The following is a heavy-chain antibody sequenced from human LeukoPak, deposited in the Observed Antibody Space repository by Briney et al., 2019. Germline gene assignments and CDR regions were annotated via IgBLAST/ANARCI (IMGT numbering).Heavy chain of an antibody. Sequence: PGGSLRLSCAASGFTFDDYAMHWVRQAPGKGLEWVSGISCNSGSIGYADSVKGRFTISRDNAKNSLYLQMNSLRAEDTALYYCAKGGYCSSTSCPFDYWGQGTLVTVSS. CDR1: GFTFDDYA. D-gene: IGHD2-2*01. CDR2: ISCNSGSI. J-gene: IGHJ4*02. V-gene: IGHV3-9*01. CDR3: AKGGYCSSTSCPFDY.